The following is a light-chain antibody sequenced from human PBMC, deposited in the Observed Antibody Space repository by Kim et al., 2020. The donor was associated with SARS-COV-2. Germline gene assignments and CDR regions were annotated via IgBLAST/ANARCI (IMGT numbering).Light chain of an antibody. CDR2: WAS. Sequence: RATLNCKASQHVLYNSNNKNYLAWYQQKPGQAPKLLIYWASIRESGVSDRFSGSGSETDFTLTISSLQAEDVAVYYCQQYYSTPPSFGQGTKLEI. CDR1: QHVLYNSNNKNY. J-gene: IGKJ2*03. CDR3: QQYYSTPPS. V-gene: IGKV4-1*01.